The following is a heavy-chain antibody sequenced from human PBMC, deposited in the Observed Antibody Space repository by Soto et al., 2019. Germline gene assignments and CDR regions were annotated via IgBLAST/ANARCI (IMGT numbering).Heavy chain of an antibody. V-gene: IGHV3-30*18. Sequence: QVQLVESGGGVVQPGRSLRLSCAASGFTFSSYGMHWVRQAPGKGLEWVAVISYDGSNKYYADSVKGRFTISRDNSKNTLYLQMNSLRAEDTAVYYCAKVPLYYYDSSGYKSYWGQGTLVTVSS. CDR2: ISYDGSNK. CDR1: GFTFSSYG. D-gene: IGHD3-22*01. CDR3: AKVPLYYYDSSGYKSY. J-gene: IGHJ4*02.